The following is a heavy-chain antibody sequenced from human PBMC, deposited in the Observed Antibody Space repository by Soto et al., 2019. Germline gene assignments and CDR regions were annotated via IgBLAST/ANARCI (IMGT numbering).Heavy chain of an antibody. CDR1: GFTFSSYA. CDR3: AKIFRYGDPEY. CDR2: ISVSGDST. D-gene: IGHD2-21*02. J-gene: IGHJ4*02. Sequence: EVQLLESGGGLVQPGGSLRLSCAASGFTFSSYAMSWVRQAPGKGLEWVSGISVSGDSTYYAGSVMGRFTISRDNSKSTLYLQMNSLRAEDTAVYYCAKIFRYGDPEYWGQGALVTVSS. V-gene: IGHV3-23*01.